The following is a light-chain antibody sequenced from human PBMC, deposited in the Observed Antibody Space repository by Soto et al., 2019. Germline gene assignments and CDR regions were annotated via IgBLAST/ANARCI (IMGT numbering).Light chain of an antibody. CDR3: QQYCTSPT. J-gene: IGKJ5*01. CDR1: QSLITRY. Sequence: EIVLTQSPGTLSLFPGERATLSCRASQSLITRYLAWYQQKPGQAPRLLIYGASSRATGIPDRFSGSGSGPDFTLTITILEPEDFAVYSCQQYCTSPTFGQGTRLEIK. CDR2: GAS. V-gene: IGKV3-20*01.